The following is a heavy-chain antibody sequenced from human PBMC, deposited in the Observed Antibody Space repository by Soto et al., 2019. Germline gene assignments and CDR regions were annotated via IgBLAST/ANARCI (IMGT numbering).Heavy chain of an antibody. V-gene: IGHV3-9*01. CDR3: ARDLYSSSARYFDY. D-gene: IGHD6-6*01. J-gene: IGHJ4*02. CDR1: GFTFDDYA. Sequence: PGGSLRLSCAASGFTFDDYAMHWVRQAPGKGLEWVSGISWNSGSIGYADSVKGRFTISRDNAKNSLYLQMNSLRAEDTAVYYCARDLYSSSARYFDYWGQGTLVTVSS. CDR2: ISWNSGSI.